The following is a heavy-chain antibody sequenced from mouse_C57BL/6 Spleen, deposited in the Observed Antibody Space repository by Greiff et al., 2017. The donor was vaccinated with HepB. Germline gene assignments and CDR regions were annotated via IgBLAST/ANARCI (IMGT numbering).Heavy chain of an antibody. CDR2: ISSGSSTI. V-gene: IGHV5-17*01. D-gene: IGHD1-2*01. CDR3: ARRSLRRGDY. Sequence: VQLQQSGGGLVKPGGSLKLSCAASGFTFSDYGMHWVRQAPEKGLEWVAYISSGSSTIYYADTVKGRFTISRDNAKNTLFLQMTSLRSEDTAMYYCARRSLRRGDYWGQGTSVTVSS. CDR1: GFTFSDYG. J-gene: IGHJ4*01.